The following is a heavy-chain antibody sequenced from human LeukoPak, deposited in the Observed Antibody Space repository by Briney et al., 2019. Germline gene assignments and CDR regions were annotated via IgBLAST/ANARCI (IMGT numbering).Heavy chain of an antibody. J-gene: IGHJ4*02. CDR3: ARDADDDYSNPSLDY. V-gene: IGHV1-69*04. D-gene: IGHD4-4*01. CDR1: GYTFTGYY. Sequence: ASVKVSCKASGYTFTGYYMHWVRQAPGQGLEWMGRIIPILGIANYAQKFQGRVTITADKSTSTAYMELSSLRSEDTAVYYCARDADDDYSNPSLDYWGQGTLVTVSS. CDR2: IIPILGIA.